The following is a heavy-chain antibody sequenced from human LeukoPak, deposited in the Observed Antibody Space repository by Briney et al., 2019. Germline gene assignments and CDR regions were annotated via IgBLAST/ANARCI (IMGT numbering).Heavy chain of an antibody. CDR1: GTSLTWGYY. Sequence: SETLSLTCSVSGTSLTWGYYWGWIRQPPGKGLEWIASVYHSGSTDYNPSLKSRVTMSVDTSNNHFSLKLSSVTAADTAVYYCARGSSREARPFDHWGQGTLVTVSS. D-gene: IGHD6-6*01. J-gene: IGHJ4*02. V-gene: IGHV4-38-2*02. CDR3: ARGSSREARPFDH. CDR2: VYHSGST.